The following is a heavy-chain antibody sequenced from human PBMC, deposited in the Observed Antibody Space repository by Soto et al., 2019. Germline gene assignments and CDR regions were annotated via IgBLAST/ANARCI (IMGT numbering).Heavy chain of an antibody. CDR2: ISAYNGNT. J-gene: IGHJ4*02. CDR3: ARVIRFYYYGSGSVDFDY. CDR1: GYTFTSYG. V-gene: IGHV1-18*01. Sequence: ASVKVSCKASGYTFTSYGISWVRQAPGQGLEWMGWISAYNGNTNYAQKLQGRVTMTTDTSTSTAYMELRSLRSDDTAVYYCARVIRFYYYGSGSVDFDYWGQGSLVTVAS. D-gene: IGHD3-10*01.